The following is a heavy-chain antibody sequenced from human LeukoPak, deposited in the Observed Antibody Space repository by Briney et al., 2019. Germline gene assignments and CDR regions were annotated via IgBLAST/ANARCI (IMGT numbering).Heavy chain of an antibody. V-gene: IGHV3-48*02. D-gene: IGHD1-26*01. Sequence: GGSLRLSCAASGFTFSSYSMNWVRQAPGKGLEWVSYISSSSSTIYYADSVKGRFTISRDNAKNSLYLQMSSLRDEDTAVYYCALLGAQETAYFDYWGQGTLVTVSS. CDR1: GFTFSSYS. J-gene: IGHJ4*02. CDR2: ISSSSSTI. CDR3: ALLGAQETAYFDY.